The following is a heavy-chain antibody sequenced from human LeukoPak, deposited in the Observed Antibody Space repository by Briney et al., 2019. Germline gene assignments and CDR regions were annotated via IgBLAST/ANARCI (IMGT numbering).Heavy chain of an antibody. CDR3: ARGYCSGGSCLGFYYYYIDV. J-gene: IGHJ6*03. Sequence: GASVKVSCKASGYTFTGYYMHWVRQSPGQGLEWMGWINPNSGGTNYAQKFQGRVTMTRDTSISTAYMELSRLRPDDTAVYYCARGYCSGGSCLGFYYYYIDVWGKGTTVTVSS. V-gene: IGHV1-2*02. CDR2: INPNSGGT. CDR1: GYTFTGYY. D-gene: IGHD2-15*01.